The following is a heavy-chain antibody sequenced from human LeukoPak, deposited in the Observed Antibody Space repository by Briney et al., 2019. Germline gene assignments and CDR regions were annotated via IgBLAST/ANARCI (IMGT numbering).Heavy chain of an antibody. CDR2: NYYSGST. CDR3: ARVYGSGSYAAFDI. J-gene: IGHJ3*02. Sequence: SETLSLTCTISGGSISSYYWSWIRQPPGKGLEWIGYNYYSGSTNYNPSLKSRVTISVDTSKNQFSLKLSSVTAADTAVYYCARVYGSGSYAAFDIWGQGTMVTVSS. D-gene: IGHD3-10*01. CDR1: GGSISSYY. V-gene: IGHV4-59*01.